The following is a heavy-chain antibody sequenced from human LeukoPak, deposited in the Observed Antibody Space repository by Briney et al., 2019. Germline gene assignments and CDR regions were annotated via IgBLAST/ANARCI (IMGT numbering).Heavy chain of an antibody. V-gene: IGHV3-30*18. D-gene: IGHD3-10*01. CDR2: ISYDGSNK. CDR3: AKDGYYYGSGSYYHYYFDY. J-gene: IGHJ4*02. CDR1: GFTFSSYG. Sequence: GGSLRLSCAASGFTFSSYGMHWVRQAPGKGLEWVAVISYDGSNKYYADSVKGRFTISRDNSKNTLYLQMNSLRAEDTAVYYCAKDGYYYGSGSYYHYYFDYWGQGTLVTVSS.